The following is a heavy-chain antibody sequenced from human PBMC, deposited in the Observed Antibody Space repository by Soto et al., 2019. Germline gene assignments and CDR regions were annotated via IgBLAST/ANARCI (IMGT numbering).Heavy chain of an antibody. CDR1: GYSFNPFW. CDR3: ARLHHITGHYNDAFEI. CDR2: IHPGDSDT. Sequence: PGESLKISCKGSGYSFNPFWIGWVRQMPGKGLEWMGIIHPGDSDTRYSPSFQGQVTISADKSITTAYLQWSSLKASDTAMYYCARLHHITGHYNDAFEIWGQGTMVTVSS. J-gene: IGHJ3*02. D-gene: IGHD3-22*01. V-gene: IGHV5-51*01.